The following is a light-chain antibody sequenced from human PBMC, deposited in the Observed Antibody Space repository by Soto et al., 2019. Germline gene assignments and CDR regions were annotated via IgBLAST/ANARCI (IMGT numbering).Light chain of an antibody. Sequence: VMTQSPATLSVSPGARASLSCRASQSVSSNLAWYQQKPGQAPSLLIYGASTRATGIPARFSGSGSGTEFTLTISSLEPEDFAVDDCQQYGSSGTFGQGTKV. CDR3: QQYGSSGT. V-gene: IGKV3-15*01. J-gene: IGKJ1*01. CDR1: QSVSSN. CDR2: GAS.